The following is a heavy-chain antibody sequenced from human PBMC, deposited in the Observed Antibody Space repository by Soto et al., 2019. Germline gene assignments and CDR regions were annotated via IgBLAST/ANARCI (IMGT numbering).Heavy chain of an antibody. CDR3: AKKDRGVVPPEVYFYYGMDV. CDR1: GFTFSSYG. J-gene: IGHJ6*02. D-gene: IGHD2-15*01. CDR2: ISYDGSNK. V-gene: IGHV3-30*18. Sequence: QVQLVESGGGVVQPGRSLRLSCAASGFTFSSYGMHWVRQAPGKGLEWVAVISYDGSNKYYADSVKGRFTISRDNSKNTLYLQMNSLRAGDTAVYYCAKKDRGVVPPEVYFYYGMDVWGQGTTVTVSS.